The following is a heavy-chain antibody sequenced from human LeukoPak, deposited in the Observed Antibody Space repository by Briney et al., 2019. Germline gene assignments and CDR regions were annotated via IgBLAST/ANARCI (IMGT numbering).Heavy chain of an antibody. D-gene: IGHD3-10*01. J-gene: IGHJ5*02. V-gene: IGHV4-61*09. CDR3: ARSGTYYNNWFDP. Sequence: SETLSLTCTVSGGSISSGSYYCSWIRQPAGKGLEWIGHIYTNGNTNFNPSLKSRVTISVDTSKNQFSLNLNSVTAADTAVYYCARSGTYYNNWFDPWGQGTLVIVSS. CDR1: GGSISSGSYY. CDR2: IYTNGNT.